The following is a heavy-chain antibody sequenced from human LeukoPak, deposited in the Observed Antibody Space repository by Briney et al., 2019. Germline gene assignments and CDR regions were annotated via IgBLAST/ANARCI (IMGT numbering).Heavy chain of an antibody. Sequence: PSETLSLTCTVSGDSISNYYWSWIRQPPVKGLEWIGYIYYSESTNYNPSLKSRVTISTDTSKSQFSLNLRSVTAEDTGIYYCARGRCRNSGCRPYFDHWGQGTQVTVSS. V-gene: IGHV4-59*01. J-gene: IGHJ4*02. CDR3: ARGRCRNSGCRPYFDH. CDR2: IYYSEST. CDR1: GDSISNYY. D-gene: IGHD2/OR15-2a*01.